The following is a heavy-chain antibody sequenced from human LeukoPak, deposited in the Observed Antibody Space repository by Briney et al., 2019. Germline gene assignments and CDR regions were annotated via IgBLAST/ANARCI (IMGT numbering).Heavy chain of an antibody. Sequence: TSETLSLTCTVSGGSISSSSYYWGWIRQPPGNGLEWIGSIYYSGSTYYHPSLKSRVTISVDTSKNQFSLKLSSVTAADTAVYYCASLWFGELFRIDYWGQGTLVTVSS. J-gene: IGHJ4*02. CDR2: IYYSGST. D-gene: IGHD3-10*01. V-gene: IGHV4-39*01. CDR1: GGSISSSSYY. CDR3: ASLWFGELFRIDY.